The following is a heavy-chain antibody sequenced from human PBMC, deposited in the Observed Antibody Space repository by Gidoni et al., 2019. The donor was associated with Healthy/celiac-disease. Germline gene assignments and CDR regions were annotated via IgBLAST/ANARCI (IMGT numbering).Heavy chain of an antibody. D-gene: IGHD6-19*01. CDR2: INAGNGNT. CDR1: GSTLTSYA. CDR3: ARGGGIAVAGTLY. Sequence: VHLVHAGARGQKPGASVEVFFQAAGSTLTSYAMHWVRQAPGQRLEWMGWINAGNGNTKYSQKFQGKVTITRDTSASTAYMELSSLRSEDTAVYYCARGGGIAVAGTLYWGQGTLVTVSS. J-gene: IGHJ4*02. V-gene: IGHV1-3*01.